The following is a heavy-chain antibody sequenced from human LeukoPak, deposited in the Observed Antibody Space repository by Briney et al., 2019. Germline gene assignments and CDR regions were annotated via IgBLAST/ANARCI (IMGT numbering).Heavy chain of an antibody. CDR3: ARGGNDILTGYYGTPFFDY. V-gene: IGHV3-30*19. D-gene: IGHD3-9*01. Sequence: PGGSLRLSCAASGFTFSSYGMHWVRQAPGKGLEWVAVISYDGSNKYYADSVKGRFTISRDNSKNTLYLQMNSLRAEDTAVYYCARGGNDILTGYYGTPFFDYWGQGTLVTVSS. CDR1: GFTFSSYG. CDR2: ISYDGSNK. J-gene: IGHJ4*02.